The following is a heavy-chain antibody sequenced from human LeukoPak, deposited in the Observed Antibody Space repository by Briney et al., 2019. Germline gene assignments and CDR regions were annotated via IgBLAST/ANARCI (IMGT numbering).Heavy chain of an antibody. V-gene: IGHV3-9*01. CDR2: ISWNGGSK. Sequence: GGSLRLSCAASGFTFDGYAMHWVRQAPGKGLEWVSGISWNGGSKDYADSVKGRFTISRDNAKNSLYLQINSLRAEDTALYFCAKNSGGILKYYFDYWGQGTLVTVSS. CDR1: GFTFDGYA. D-gene: IGHD2-15*01. CDR3: AKNSGGILKYYFDY. J-gene: IGHJ4*02.